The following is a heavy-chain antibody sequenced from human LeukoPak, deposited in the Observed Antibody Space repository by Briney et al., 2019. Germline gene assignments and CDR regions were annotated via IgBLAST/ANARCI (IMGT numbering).Heavy chain of an antibody. D-gene: IGHD3-22*01. J-gene: IGHJ5*02. CDR2: ISIGSNYI. V-gene: IGHV3-21*01. CDR3: ARAERYYDSSGYGGDFDP. Sequence: GGSLRLSCAASGFTFSNYGMNWVRQAPGKGLEWVSSISIGSNYIYYGDSVKGRFTISRDNAKKSLYLQMNSLRAEDTAVYYCARAERYYDSSGYGGDFDPWGQGTLVTVSS. CDR1: GFTFSNYG.